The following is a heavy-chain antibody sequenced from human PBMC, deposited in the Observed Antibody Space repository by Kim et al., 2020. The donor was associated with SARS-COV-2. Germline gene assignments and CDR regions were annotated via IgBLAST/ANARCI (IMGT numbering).Heavy chain of an antibody. Sequence: GGSLRLSCTASGFTFGDYAMSWFRQAPGKGLEWVGFIRSKAYGGTTGYAAYGKGRFTISRDDYKSIAYLQMNSLKTEDTAVYYCTRGDYAVDYWGQGTLVTVSS. J-gene: IGHJ4*02. CDR3: TRGDYAVDY. CDR2: IRSKAYGGTT. CDR1: GFTFGDYA. D-gene: IGHD4-17*01. V-gene: IGHV3-49*03.